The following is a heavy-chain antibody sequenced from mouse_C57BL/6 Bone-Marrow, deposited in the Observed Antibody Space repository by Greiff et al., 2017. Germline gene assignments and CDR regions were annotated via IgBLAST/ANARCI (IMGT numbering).Heavy chain of an antibody. CDR1: GYTFTSYW. V-gene: IGHV1-69*01. CDR2: IDPSDSYT. J-gene: IGHJ3*01. CDR3: ARAGGAY. Sequence: VKLQQPGAELVMPGASVKLSCKASGYTFTSYWMHWVKQRPGQGLEWIGEIDPSDSYTNYNQKFKGKSTLTVDKSSSTAYMQLSSLTSEDSAVYYCARAGGAYWGQGTLVTVSA.